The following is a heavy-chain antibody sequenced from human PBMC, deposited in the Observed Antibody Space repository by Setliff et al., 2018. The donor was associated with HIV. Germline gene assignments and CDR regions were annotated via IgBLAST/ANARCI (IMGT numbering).Heavy chain of an antibody. V-gene: IGHV3-53*01. Sequence: GESLKISCAASGFTVSSNYMSWVRQAPGKGLEWVSVVYSGGSTYYADSVKGRFTISRDNSKNTLYLQMNSLRAEDTAVYYCAGAYYYESSGYYWVYWGQGTLVTVS. CDR1: GFTVSSNY. J-gene: IGHJ4*02. D-gene: IGHD3-22*01. CDR3: AGAYYYESSGYYWVY. CDR2: VYSGGST.